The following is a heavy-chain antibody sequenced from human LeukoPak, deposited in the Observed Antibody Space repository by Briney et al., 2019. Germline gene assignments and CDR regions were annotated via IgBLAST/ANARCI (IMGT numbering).Heavy chain of an antibody. CDR1: GYTFTSYA. CDR3: ANPRYDSSGYYYVD. Sequence: ASVKVSCKASGYTFTSYAMHWVRQAPGQRPDWMGWINGGSGNTKYSPHFQGRVTITRDTSASTAYMELSSLRSEDTAVYYCANPRYDSSGYYYVDWGQGTPVTVSS. V-gene: IGHV1-3*01. CDR2: INGGSGNT. D-gene: IGHD3-22*01. J-gene: IGHJ4*02.